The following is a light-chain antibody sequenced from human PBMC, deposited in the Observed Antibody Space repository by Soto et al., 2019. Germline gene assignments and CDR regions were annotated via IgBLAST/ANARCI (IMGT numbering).Light chain of an antibody. CDR1: RVMFNY. CDR3: QQLNSYPIA. CDR2: AAS. J-gene: IGKJ5*01. V-gene: IGKV1-9*01. Sequence: DIQLTQSPSFLSASVGDRVTITCRASRVMFNYLAWHQQKPGEAPKVLIYAASALQSGVPSRFSGSGSGTEFTLTISNLQPEDFATYYCQQLNSYPIAFGQGTRLDIQ.